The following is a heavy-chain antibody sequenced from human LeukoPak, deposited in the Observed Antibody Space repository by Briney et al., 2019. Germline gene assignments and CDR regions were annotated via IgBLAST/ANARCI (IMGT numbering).Heavy chain of an antibody. CDR1: GFTFSSYS. Sequence: TGGSLRLSCAASGFTFSSYSMNWVRQAPGERLEWVSSISSSSSYIYYADSVKGRFTISRDNAKNTLYLQMNSLRVEDTAVYYCARVRSGSSAGNYGMDVWGQGTTVTVSS. V-gene: IGHV3-21*01. J-gene: IGHJ6*02. D-gene: IGHD1-26*01. CDR3: ARVRSGSSAGNYGMDV. CDR2: ISSSSSYI.